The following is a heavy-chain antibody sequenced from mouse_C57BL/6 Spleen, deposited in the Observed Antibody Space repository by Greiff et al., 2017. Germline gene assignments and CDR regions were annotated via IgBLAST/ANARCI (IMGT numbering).Heavy chain of an antibody. CDR3: TRDDGYSPFDY. D-gene: IGHD2-3*01. J-gene: IGHJ2*01. CDR2: ISSGGDYI. CDR1: GFTFSSYA. Sequence: EVQVVESGEGLVKPGGSLKLSCAASGFTFSSYAMSWVRQTPEKRLEWVAYISSGGDYIYYADTVKGRFTISRDNARNTLYLQMSSLKSEDTAMYYCTRDDGYSPFDYWGQGTTLTVSS. V-gene: IGHV5-9-1*02.